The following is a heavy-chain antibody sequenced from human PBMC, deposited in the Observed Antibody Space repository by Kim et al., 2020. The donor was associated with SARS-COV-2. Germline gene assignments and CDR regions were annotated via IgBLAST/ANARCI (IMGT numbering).Heavy chain of an antibody. Sequence: GGSLRLSCAASGLTFSSYAMSWVRQAPGRGLEWVSAISGGGDTTYYADSVKGRFTISRDNSKNTLYLQMNSLRAEDTAVYYCANSPFFYYDSSGPLRYWGQGTLVTVSS. CDR1: GLTFSSYA. V-gene: IGHV3-23*01. CDR3: ANSPFFYYDSSGPLRY. D-gene: IGHD3-22*01. CDR2: ISGGGDTT. J-gene: IGHJ4*02.